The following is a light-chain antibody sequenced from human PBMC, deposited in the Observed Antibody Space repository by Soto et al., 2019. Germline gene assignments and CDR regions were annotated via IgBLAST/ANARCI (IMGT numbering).Light chain of an antibody. Sequence: AIPMTQSPTSLSASVGDRVIITCRASQDISKDLGWYQQKPGKAPKFLIYSATSTQSGVPSTFSGSGFGTDFTLTISSLQLEDFATYYCLQDHDYPRTFGQGTKVEF. CDR1: QDISKD. CDR2: SAT. J-gene: IGKJ1*01. CDR3: LQDHDYPRT. V-gene: IGKV1-6*01.